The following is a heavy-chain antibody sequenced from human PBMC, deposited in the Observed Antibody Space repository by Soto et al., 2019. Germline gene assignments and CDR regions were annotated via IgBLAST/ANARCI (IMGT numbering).Heavy chain of an antibody. Sequence: QVQLVQSGAEVKKPGSSVKVSCKASGGTFSSYAISWVRQAPGQGLEWMGGIIPIFGTANYAQKFQGRVKITADESTSTDYMELSSLRSEDTAVYYCARSSLYDILNGYTEDYYYYGMDVWGQGTTVTVSS. CDR3: ARSSLYDILNGYTEDYYYYGMDV. D-gene: IGHD3-9*01. J-gene: IGHJ6*02. CDR2: IIPIFGTA. V-gene: IGHV1-69*01. CDR1: GGTFSSYA.